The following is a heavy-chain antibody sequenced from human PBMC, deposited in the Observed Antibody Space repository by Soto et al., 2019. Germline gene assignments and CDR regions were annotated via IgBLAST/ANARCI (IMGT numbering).Heavy chain of an antibody. V-gene: IGHV1-18*04. CDR2: ISPYNGNT. Sequence: QVQLVQSGGEVKQPGASVKVSCKATGYTFINSAIAWVRQAPGQGLEWMGWISPYNGNTNYVQSVQGRVTITTDTSTSTAYMEIRSLRFDDTAVYYCARDQSSGVFDYWGQGTLVTVST. CDR3: ARDQSSGVFDY. D-gene: IGHD3-22*01. CDR1: GYTFINSA. J-gene: IGHJ4*02.